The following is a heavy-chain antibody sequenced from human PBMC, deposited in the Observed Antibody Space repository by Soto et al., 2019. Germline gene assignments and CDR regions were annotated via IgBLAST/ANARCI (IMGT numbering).Heavy chain of an antibody. D-gene: IGHD3-3*01. CDR2: IIAIFGTA. J-gene: IGHJ6*02. V-gene: IGHV1-69*13. CDR3: ARGTLFGVVYYYYGMDV. CDR1: GGTFSSYA. Sequence: SVKVSCKASGGTFSSYAISWVRQAPGQGLEWMGGIIAIFGTANYAQKFQGRVTITADESTSTAYMELSSLRSEDTAVYYCARGTLFGVVYYYYGMDVWGQGTTVTVSS.